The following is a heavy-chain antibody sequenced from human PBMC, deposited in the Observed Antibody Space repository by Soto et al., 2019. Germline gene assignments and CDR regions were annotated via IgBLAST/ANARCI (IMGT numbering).Heavy chain of an antibody. CDR3: ARDQRSSTWGDFDY. CDR2: ISSSSSYI. D-gene: IGHD7-27*01. J-gene: IGHJ4*01. V-gene: IGHV3-21*01. Sequence: EVQLVESGGGLVKPGGSLRLSCAAYGFSFSDYSMNWVRQAPGKGLEWVSSISSSSSYIYYADSLKGRFTVSRDNAKMSLYLQMNSLRAENTALYYCARDQRSSTWGDFDYWGQGTVVAVSS. CDR1: GFSFSDYS.